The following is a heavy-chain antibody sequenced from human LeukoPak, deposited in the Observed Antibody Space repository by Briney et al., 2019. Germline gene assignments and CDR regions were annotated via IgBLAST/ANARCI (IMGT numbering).Heavy chain of an antibody. Sequence: ASVKVSCKASGYTFTSYGITWVRQAPGQGLEWMRWISAYNANTNYAQKLQGRVTMTTDTSTSTAYMELRSLRSDDTAVYYCAREQWLNPFDYWGQGTLVTVSS. CDR1: GYTFTSYG. V-gene: IGHV1-18*01. CDR2: ISAYNANT. J-gene: IGHJ4*02. CDR3: AREQWLNPFDY. D-gene: IGHD6-19*01.